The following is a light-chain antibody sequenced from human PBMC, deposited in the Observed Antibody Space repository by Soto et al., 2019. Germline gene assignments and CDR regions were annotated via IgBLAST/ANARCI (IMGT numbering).Light chain of an antibody. Sequence: GDRVTITCRASQSISSWLAWYQQKPGKAPKLLIYDVSSLESWVPSRFSGSGSGTEFTLTISSLQPDDFATYYCKQYNTFWTFGQGTKVEIK. J-gene: IGKJ1*01. CDR1: QSISSW. V-gene: IGKV1-5*01. CDR3: KQYNTFWT. CDR2: DVS.